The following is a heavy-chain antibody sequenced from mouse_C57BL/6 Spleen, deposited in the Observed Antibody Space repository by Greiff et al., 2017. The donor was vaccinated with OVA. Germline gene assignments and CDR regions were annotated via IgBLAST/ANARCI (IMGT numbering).Heavy chain of an antibody. CDR3: TRGNYYAY. V-gene: IGHV1-15*01. J-gene: IGHJ3*01. Sequence: VKLVESGAELVRPGASVTLSCKASGYTFTDYAMHWVKQTPVHGLEWIGAIDPETGGTAYNQKFKGKAILTADKSSSTAYMELRSLTSEDSAVYYCTRGNYYAYWGQGTLVTVSA. CDR2: IDPETGGT. D-gene: IGHD2-1*01. CDR1: GYTFTDYA.